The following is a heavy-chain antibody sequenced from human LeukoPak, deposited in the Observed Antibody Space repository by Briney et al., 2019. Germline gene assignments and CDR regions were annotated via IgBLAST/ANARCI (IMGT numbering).Heavy chain of an antibody. CDR2: ISWNSGSI. J-gene: IGHJ4*02. CDR3: AKGRYGDYGDYFDY. V-gene: IGHV3-9*01. D-gene: IGHD4-17*01. Sequence: GRSLRPSCAASGFTFDDYAMHWVRQAPGKGLEWVSGISWNSGSIGYADSVKGRFTISRDNAKNSLYLQMNSLRAEDTALYYCAKGRYGDYGDYFDYWGQGTLVTVSS. CDR1: GFTFDDYA.